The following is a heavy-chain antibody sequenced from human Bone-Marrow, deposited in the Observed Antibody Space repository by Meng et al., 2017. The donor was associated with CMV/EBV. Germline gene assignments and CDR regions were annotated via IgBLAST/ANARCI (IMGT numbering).Heavy chain of an antibody. V-gene: IGHV4-59*01. CDR1: GGSFSGYY. Sequence: SETLSLTCAVYGGSFSGYYWSWIRQPPGKGLEWIGYIYYSGSTNYNPSLKSRVTISVDTSKNQFSLKLSSVTAADTAVYYCARGVAKSSSIAAPFDYWGQGTLVTVSS. J-gene: IGHJ4*02. CDR2: IYYSGST. D-gene: IGHD6-6*01. CDR3: ARGVAKSSSIAAPFDY.